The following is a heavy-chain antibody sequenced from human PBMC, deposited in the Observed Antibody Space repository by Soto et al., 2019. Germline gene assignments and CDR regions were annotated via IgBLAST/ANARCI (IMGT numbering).Heavy chain of an antibody. CDR3: ARCCSGGSCCDD. J-gene: IGHJ4*02. CDR1: GFSFSTSW. Sequence: GGSLRLSCVASGFSFSTSWMTWVRQAPGKGLESVAHIREDGSERYYVESVKGRFTVSRDNAKKSLFLHMNSLSFEYTAVYYRARCCSGGSCCDDWGKVTLVTV. V-gene: IGHV3-7*01. CDR2: IREDGSER. D-gene: IGHD2-15*01.